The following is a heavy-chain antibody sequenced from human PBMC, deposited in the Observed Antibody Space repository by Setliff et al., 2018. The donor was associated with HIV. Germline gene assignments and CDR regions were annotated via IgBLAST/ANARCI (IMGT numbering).Heavy chain of an antibody. V-gene: IGHV3-7*01. Sequence: QPGGSLRLSCAASGLTFSSYWMSWVRQAPGKGLEWVANLNQDGNENYYLDSVKGRFTVSRDNAKNSLYLQMNNLRAEDTAVYYCARLGMESTYNWFDPWGQGTLVTVSS. CDR2: LNQDGNEN. CDR3: ARLGMESTYNWFDP. CDR1: GLTFSSYW. D-gene: IGHD1-1*01. J-gene: IGHJ5*02.